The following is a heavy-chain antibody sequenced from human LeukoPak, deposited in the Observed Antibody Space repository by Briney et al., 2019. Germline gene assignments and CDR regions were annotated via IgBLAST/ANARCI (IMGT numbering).Heavy chain of an antibody. CDR3: ARSRSIAARGNYMDV. Sequence: QPGGSLRLSCAAPGFTFSSYAMHWVRQAPGKGLEYVSAISSNGGSTYYANSVKGRFTISRDTSKNTLYLQMGSLRAEDMAVYYCARSRSIAARGNYMDVWGKGTTVTVSS. J-gene: IGHJ6*03. CDR1: GFTFSSYA. D-gene: IGHD6-6*01. CDR2: ISSNGGST. V-gene: IGHV3-64*01.